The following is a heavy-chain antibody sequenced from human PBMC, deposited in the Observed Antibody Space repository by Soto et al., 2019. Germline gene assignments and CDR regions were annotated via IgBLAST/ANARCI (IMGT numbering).Heavy chain of an antibody. V-gene: IGHV3-7*01. CDR3: VGGHDMDV. D-gene: IGHD2-15*01. CDR2: IKEDGSEK. Sequence: GGSLRLSCAASGLTFSSYWMNWVRQAPGKGLEWVANIKEDGSEKYYVDSVKGRFTISRDNVKNSLFLQMNSLRADDTAVYHCVGGHDMDVWGQGTTVTVSS. J-gene: IGHJ6*02. CDR1: GLTFSSYW.